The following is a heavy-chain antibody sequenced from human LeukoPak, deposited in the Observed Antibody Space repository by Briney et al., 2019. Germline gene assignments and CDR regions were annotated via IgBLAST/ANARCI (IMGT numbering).Heavy chain of an antibody. CDR1: GGSISTSGYL. J-gene: IGHJ4*02. Sequence: SETLSLTCTVSGGSISTSGYLWGWIRQPPGKGLEWIGTIYYSGSTYYNPSLKSRVTISVDTSKNQFSLKLSSVTAADTAVYYCARYSEGDTAPASVIWGQGTLVTVSS. V-gene: IGHV4-39*07. CDR3: ARYSEGDTAPASVI. D-gene: IGHD5-18*01. CDR2: IYYSGST.